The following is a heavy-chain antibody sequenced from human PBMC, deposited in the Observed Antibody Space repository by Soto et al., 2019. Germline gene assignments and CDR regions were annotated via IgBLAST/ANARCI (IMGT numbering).Heavy chain of an antibody. CDR2: INPSGGST. J-gene: IGHJ6*03. Sequence: ASVKVSCKASGYTFTSYYMHWVRQAPGQGLEWMGIINPSGGSTSYAQKFQGRVTMTRDTSTSTVYMELSSLRSEDTAVYYCATCSGGSCYSYYYYYMDVWGKGTTVTVSS. CDR3: ATCSGGSCYSYYYYYMDV. D-gene: IGHD2-15*01. CDR1: GYTFTSYY. V-gene: IGHV1-46*03.